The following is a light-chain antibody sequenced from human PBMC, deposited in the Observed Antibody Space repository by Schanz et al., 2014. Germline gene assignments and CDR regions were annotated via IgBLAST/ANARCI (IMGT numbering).Light chain of an antibody. CDR1: QNIHTF. V-gene: IGKV1-39*01. CDR3: QQSHDTTEPS. CDR2: AAS. Sequence: DIQMTQSPSSLSASIGDTVSISCWASQNIHTFLNWYQQKPGKAPKVLIYAASSLESGVPSRFVGSGSGTEFTLTINNLRPEDFATYYCQQSHDTTEPSFGGGTKVEVK. J-gene: IGKJ4*01.